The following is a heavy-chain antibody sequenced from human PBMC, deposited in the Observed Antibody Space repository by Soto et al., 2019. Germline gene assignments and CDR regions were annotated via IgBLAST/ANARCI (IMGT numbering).Heavy chain of an antibody. J-gene: IGHJ5*02. CDR1: GFTFSSYA. CDR3: ARDLEGP. V-gene: IGHV3-30-3*01. Sequence: PGGSLRLSCAASGFTFSSYAMHWVRQAPGKGLEWVAVISYDGSNKYYADSVKGRFTISRDNSKNTLYLQMNSLRAEDTAVYYCARDLEGPWGQGTLVTVSS. CDR2: ISYDGSNK.